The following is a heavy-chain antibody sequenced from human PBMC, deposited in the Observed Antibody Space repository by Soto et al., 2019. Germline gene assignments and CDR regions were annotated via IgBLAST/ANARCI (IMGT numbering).Heavy chain of an antibody. Sequence: PGGSLRLSCAASGFTFSSYWMSWVRQAPGKGLEWVANIKQDGSEKYYVDSVKGRFTISRDNAKNSLYLQMNSLRAEDTAVYYCARDRAGLDYDILTGPFDYWGQGTLVTVSS. V-gene: IGHV3-7*01. CDR3: ARDRAGLDYDILTGPFDY. D-gene: IGHD3-9*01. CDR1: GFTFSSYW. J-gene: IGHJ4*02. CDR2: IKQDGSEK.